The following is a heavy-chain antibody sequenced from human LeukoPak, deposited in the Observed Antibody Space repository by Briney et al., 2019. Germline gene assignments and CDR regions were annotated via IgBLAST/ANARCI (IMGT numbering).Heavy chain of an antibody. J-gene: IGHJ6*02. Sequence: GGSLRLSCAASGFTFSRSWMHWVRQAPGKGLEWVANIKPDGSDKYYVDSVKGRFTISRGNAKNSLYLQMNSLRAEDTAVYYCTIKGGYDMDVWGQGTTVTVSS. D-gene: IGHD1-26*01. CDR2: IKPDGSDK. CDR3: TIKGGYDMDV. V-gene: IGHV3-7*01. CDR1: GFTFSRSW.